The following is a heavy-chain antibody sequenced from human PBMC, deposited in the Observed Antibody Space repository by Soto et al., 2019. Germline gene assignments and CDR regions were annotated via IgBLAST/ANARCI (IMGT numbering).Heavy chain of an antibody. J-gene: IGHJ4*02. D-gene: IGHD5-12*01. V-gene: IGHV4-61*01. Sequence: QVQLQESGPGLVKPSETLSLTCTVSGDAVSSGSYYWNWIRQPPGKGLEWIGYIYYSGSTNYNPSLKSRVAISGDTSKNQFSRKLSSVTAADTAVYYCARGSRGYSYSYDYWGQGTLVTVSS. CDR1: GDAVSSGSYY. CDR2: IYYSGST. CDR3: ARGSRGYSYSYDY.